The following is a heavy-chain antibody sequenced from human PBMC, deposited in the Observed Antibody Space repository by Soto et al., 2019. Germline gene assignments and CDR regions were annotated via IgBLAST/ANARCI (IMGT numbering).Heavy chain of an antibody. CDR1: GYSFTSYW. J-gene: IGHJ3*02. D-gene: IGHD3-3*01. CDR3: ARPGRGVVPRDAFDI. CDR2: IYPGDSDT. Sequence: GESLKISCKGSGYSFTSYWIGWVRQMPGKGLEWMGIIYPGDSDTRYSPSFQGQVTISADKSISTAYLQWSSLKASDTAMYYCARPGRGVVPRDAFDIWGQGTMVTVSS. V-gene: IGHV5-51*01.